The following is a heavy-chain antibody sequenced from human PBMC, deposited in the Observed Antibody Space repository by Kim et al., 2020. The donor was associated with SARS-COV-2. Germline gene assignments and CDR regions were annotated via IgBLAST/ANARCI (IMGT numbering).Heavy chain of an antibody. CDR2: ISSNSRSM. CDR1: GFTFSSHS. V-gene: IGHV3-21*01. D-gene: IGHD5-12*01. J-gene: IGHJ3*01. CDR3: ARYDSGYPRGADAFDV. Sequence: GGSLRLSCAASGFTFSSHSMNWVRQAPGKGLEWVSSISSNSRSMYYADSVKGRFTISRDNAKNSLYLQMNSLRDEDTAVYYCARYDSGYPRGADAFDVWG.